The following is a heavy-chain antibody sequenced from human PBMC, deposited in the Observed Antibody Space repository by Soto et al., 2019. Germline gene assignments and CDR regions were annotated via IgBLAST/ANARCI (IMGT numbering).Heavy chain of an antibody. V-gene: IGHV3-23*01. J-gene: IGHJ4*02. D-gene: IGHD6-19*01. CDR3: EKALGGSGWYWFDY. Sequence: GGSLRLSCASSGFTFSSYAMSWVRQAPGKGLEWVSAISGRGGSTYHADSAKGRFTISRDNSKNTLYLQMNSVRAEDTAVYYCEKALGGSGWYWFDYWGQGTLVTVSS. CDR2: ISGRGGST. CDR1: GFTFSSYA.